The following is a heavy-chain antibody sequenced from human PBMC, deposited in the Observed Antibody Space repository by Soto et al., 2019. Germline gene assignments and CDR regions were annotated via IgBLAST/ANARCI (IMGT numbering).Heavy chain of an antibody. CDR1: VDSVSSGDDY. D-gene: IGHD2-15*01. Sequence: TLSLTCSVSVDSVSSGDDYWSWIRQPPGKALEWLALIYWDDDKRYSPSLKNRLTVSKDTSTNRVVLTITNISPDDTGTYFCEHAGDFDLLSFDRWGPGTLVTVSS. CDR2: IYWDDDK. J-gene: IGHJ4*02. V-gene: IGHV2-5*02. CDR3: EHAGDFDLLSFDR.